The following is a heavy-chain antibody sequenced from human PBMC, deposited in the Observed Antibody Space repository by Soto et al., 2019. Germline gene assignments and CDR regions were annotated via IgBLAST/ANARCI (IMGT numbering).Heavy chain of an antibody. J-gene: IGHJ6*02. CDR3: ARDWDIVILSVPIPNYNYGMDV. D-gene: IGHD2-15*01. V-gene: IGHV3-48*02. CDR2: ISSRSDTL. Sequence: HPGGSLRLSCEGSGFTFSAYAMNWVRQAPGKGLEWVSYISSRSDTLYYADSVKGRFTISRDNAKNSVYLQVNNLRDEDTAVYYCARDWDIVILSVPIPNYNYGMDVWGQGTTVTVSS. CDR1: GFTFSAYA.